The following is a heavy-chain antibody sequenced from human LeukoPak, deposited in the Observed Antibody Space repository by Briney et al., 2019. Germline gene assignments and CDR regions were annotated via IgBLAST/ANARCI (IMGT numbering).Heavy chain of an antibody. D-gene: IGHD1-26*01. J-gene: IGHJ4*02. CDR2: INQDGSQK. Sequence: GGSLRLSCAGSGFTFSSHWIGWVRQAPGKGLEWVAHINQDGSQKYYVDSVEGRFAISRDNAKNTLYLQVNSLRAEDTAVYYCAKGGKWDVTPFDYWGQGTLVTVSS. CDR1: GFTFSSHW. V-gene: IGHV3-7*03. CDR3: AKGGKWDVTPFDY.